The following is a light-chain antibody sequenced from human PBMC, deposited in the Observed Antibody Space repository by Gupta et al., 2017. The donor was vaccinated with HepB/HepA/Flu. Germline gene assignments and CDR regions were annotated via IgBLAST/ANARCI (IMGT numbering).Light chain of an antibody. V-gene: IGLV1-44*01. CDR2: DNN. Sequence: SVLTQPPSASGTAGQTHTLSCYESSSNIGRYPVNWYQQVPGKAPKLLIYDNNRRSSGVPDRLSGSKSGTSASLAISALQSEDEADYYCAAWDGRLNGWAFGGGTKLTVL. J-gene: IGLJ3*02. CDR1: SSNIGRYP. CDR3: AAWDGRLNGWA.